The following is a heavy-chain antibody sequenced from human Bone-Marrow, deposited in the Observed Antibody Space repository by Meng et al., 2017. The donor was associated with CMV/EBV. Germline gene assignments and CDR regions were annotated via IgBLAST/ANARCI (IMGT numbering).Heavy chain of an antibody. V-gene: IGHV3-53*01. CDR2: IYSGGST. CDR3: ARDLSAYCSSTSCYWGSLDY. Sequence: GESLKISCAASGFTVSSNYMSWVRQAPGKGLEWVSVIYSGGSTYYADSVKGRFTISRDNSKNTLYLQMNSLRAEDTAVYYCARDLSAYCSSTSCYWGSLDYWGQGNLV. CDR1: GFTVSSNY. J-gene: IGHJ4*02. D-gene: IGHD2-2*01.